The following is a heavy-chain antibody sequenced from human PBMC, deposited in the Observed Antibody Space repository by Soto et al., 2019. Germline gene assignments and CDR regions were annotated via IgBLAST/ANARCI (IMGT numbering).Heavy chain of an antibody. D-gene: IGHD3-3*01. J-gene: IGHJ5*02. CDR1: GFTFSSYA. Sequence: QVQLVESGGGVVQPGWSLRLSCAASGFTFSSYAMHWVRQAPGKGLEWVAVISYDGSNKYYADSVKGRFTISRDNSKNTLYLQMNSLRAEDTAVYYCAREGYSYYDFWSGYYTGWFDPWGQGTLVTVSS. CDR3: AREGYSYYDFWSGYYTGWFDP. CDR2: ISYDGSNK. V-gene: IGHV3-30-3*01.